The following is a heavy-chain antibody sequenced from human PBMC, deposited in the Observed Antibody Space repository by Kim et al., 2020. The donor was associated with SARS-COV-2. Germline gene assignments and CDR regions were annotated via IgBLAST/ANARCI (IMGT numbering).Heavy chain of an antibody. D-gene: IGHD3-9*01. J-gene: IGHJ2*01. Sequence: KSRVTISVDTSKNQFSLKLSSVTAANTAVYYCARERYYVILTGYQTWYFDLWGRGTLVTVSS. V-gene: IGHV4-59*01. CDR3: ARERYYVILTGYQTWYFDL.